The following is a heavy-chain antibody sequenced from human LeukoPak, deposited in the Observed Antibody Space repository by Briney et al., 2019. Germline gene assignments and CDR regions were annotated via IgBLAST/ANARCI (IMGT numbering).Heavy chain of an antibody. CDR3: ARLHSSLYLDS. CDR1: GYSFTNYW. CDR2: IYPGDSDT. V-gene: IGHV5-51*01. Sequence: GESLKISCKGSGYSFTNYWIGWVRQMPGEGLEWMGIIYPGDSDTRYSPSFQGQVTISADKSTSTAYLQWYSLKASDTAMYYCARLHSSLYLDSWGQGTLVTVSS. D-gene: IGHD2/OR15-2a*01. J-gene: IGHJ4*02.